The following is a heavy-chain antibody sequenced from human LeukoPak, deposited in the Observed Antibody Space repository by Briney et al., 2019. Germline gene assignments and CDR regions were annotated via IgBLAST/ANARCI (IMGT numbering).Heavy chain of an antibody. CDR2: ISYDGSNK. Sequence: GGSLRLSCAASGFTFSSYAMHWVRQAPGKGLEWVAVISYDGSNKYYADSVKGRFTISRDNSKNTLYLQMNSLRAEDTAVYYCAKTQYSSGWYWFDPWGQGTLVTVSS. V-gene: IGHV3-30-3*02. D-gene: IGHD6-19*01. CDR3: AKTQYSSGWYWFDP. J-gene: IGHJ5*02. CDR1: GFTFSSYA.